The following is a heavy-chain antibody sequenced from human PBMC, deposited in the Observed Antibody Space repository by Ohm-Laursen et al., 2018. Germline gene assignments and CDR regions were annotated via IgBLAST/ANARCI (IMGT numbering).Heavy chain of an antibody. Sequence: SLRLSCTASGFTFSSYWMSWVRQAPVKGLEWVANINNDGSEKYYVDSVKGRFTISRDNAKNSLYLQMNSLRAEDTAVYYCARKFRSGQDYWGQGTLVTVSS. CDR2: INNDGSEK. J-gene: IGHJ4*02. CDR1: GFTFSSYW. V-gene: IGHV3-7*01. CDR3: ARKFRSGQDY. D-gene: IGHD3-3*01.